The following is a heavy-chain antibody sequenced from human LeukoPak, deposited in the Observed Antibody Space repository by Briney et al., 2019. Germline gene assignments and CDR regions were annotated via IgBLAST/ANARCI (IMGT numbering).Heavy chain of an antibody. Sequence: GGSLRLSCAASGFTFSSYGMHWVRQAPGKGLEWVSYISSSGSTIYYADSVKGRFTISRDNAKNSLFLQMNSLRAEDTAVYYCARDSGGSSPFDYWGQGTLVTVSS. CDR2: ISSSGSTI. CDR1: GFTFSSYG. J-gene: IGHJ4*02. CDR3: ARDSGGSSPFDY. D-gene: IGHD2-15*01. V-gene: IGHV3-48*04.